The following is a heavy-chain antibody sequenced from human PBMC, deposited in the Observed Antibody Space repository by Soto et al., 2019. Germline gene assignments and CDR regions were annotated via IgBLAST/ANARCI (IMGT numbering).Heavy chain of an antibody. D-gene: IGHD2-15*01. CDR1: GYTFTSYD. Sequence: QVQLVQSGAEVKKPGASVKVSCKASGYTFTSYDINWVRQATGQGLEWMGWMNPNSGNTGYAQKFQGRVTMTRNTSISTAYMELSRLRSEDTAVYYCASSGYCSGGSCYSYWFDPWGQGTLVTVSS. V-gene: IGHV1-8*01. J-gene: IGHJ5*02. CDR3: ASSGYCSGGSCYSYWFDP. CDR2: MNPNSGNT.